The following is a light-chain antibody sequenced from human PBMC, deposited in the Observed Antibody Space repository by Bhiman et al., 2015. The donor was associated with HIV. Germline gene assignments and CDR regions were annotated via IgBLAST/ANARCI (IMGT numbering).Light chain of an antibody. V-gene: IGLV1-51*02. CDR2: EDN. J-gene: IGLJ3*02. CDR1: SSNIGNNY. CDR3: GTWDSSLGWV. Sequence: QSVLTQPPSVSGAPGQRVTISCSGSSSNIGNNYVSWYQQVPGTAPKLLIYEDNKRPSGIPDRFSGSKSGTSATLGITGLQTGDEADYYCGTWDSSLGWVFGGGTKLTVL.